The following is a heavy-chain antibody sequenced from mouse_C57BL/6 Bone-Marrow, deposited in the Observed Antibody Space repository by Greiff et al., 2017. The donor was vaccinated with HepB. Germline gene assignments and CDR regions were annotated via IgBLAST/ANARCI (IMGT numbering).Heavy chain of an antibody. D-gene: IGHD1-1*01. CDR1: GYTFTTYP. Sequence: VQLVESGAELVKPGASVKMSCKASGYTFTTYPIEWMKQNHGKSLEWIGNFHPYNDDTKYNEKFKGKATLTVEKSSSTVYLELSRLTSDDSAVYYCARGDYYGSRYAMDYWGQGTSVTVSS. J-gene: IGHJ4*01. CDR3: ARGDYYGSRYAMDY. CDR2: FHPYNDDT. V-gene: IGHV1-47*01.